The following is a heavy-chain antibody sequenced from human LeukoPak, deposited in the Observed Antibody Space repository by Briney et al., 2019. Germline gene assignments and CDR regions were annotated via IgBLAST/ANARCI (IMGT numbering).Heavy chain of an antibody. J-gene: IGHJ4*02. CDR1: GGSISSSNYY. CDR3: ASGSPMVRGEN. V-gene: IGHV4-39*01. D-gene: IGHD3-10*01. CDR2: IHYSGRT. Sequence: PSETLSLTCTVSGGSISSSNYYWGWIRQPPGKGLEWIGSIHYSGRTFYNPSLKSRVTISVDTTKNQFSLKLSSVTAADTAVYYCASGSPMVRGENWGQGTLVTVSS.